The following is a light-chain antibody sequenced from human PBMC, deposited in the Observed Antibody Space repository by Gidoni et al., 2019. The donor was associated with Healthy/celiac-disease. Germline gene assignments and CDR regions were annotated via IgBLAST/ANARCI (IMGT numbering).Light chain of an antibody. V-gene: IGKV3-15*01. CDR2: GAS. CDR1: ETIDYK. Sequence: TVLTQSPVTLSVSSAERADLSCRASETIDYKLAWYQQKPGQAPRLLIYGASIRATCFPDRFRGSGSGTEFTLTISSLPSEDFAFYYCQQYSNWPPFTFGGGTKVEMK. CDR3: QQYSNWPPFT. J-gene: IGKJ4*01.